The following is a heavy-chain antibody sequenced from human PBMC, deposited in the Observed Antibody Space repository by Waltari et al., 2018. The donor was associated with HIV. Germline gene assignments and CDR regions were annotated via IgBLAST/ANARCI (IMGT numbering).Heavy chain of an antibody. Sequence: QVQLVESGGGVVRPGRSLRLSCAAPGFTFSSYGMHWVRQAPGKWLEWVAVISYDGSNKYYADSVKGRFTISRDNSKNTLYLQMNSLRAEDTAVYYCAKDRLREGYFDYWGQGTLVTVSS. J-gene: IGHJ4*02. CDR3: AKDRLREGYFDY. CDR2: ISYDGSNK. V-gene: IGHV3-30*18. D-gene: IGHD5-12*01. CDR1: GFTFSSYG.